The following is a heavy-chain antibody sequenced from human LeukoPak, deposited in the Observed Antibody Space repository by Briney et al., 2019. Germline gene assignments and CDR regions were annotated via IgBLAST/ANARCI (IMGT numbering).Heavy chain of an antibody. CDR1: GFTFSSHG. Sequence: GSLRLSCAASGFTFSSHGMHWVRQAPGKGLEWVAVISYDENNKYYADSVKGRFTISRDSSKNTVYLQMSSLRADDTAVYYCAGLGGNLGADAFDIWGQGTMVTVSS. J-gene: IGHJ3*02. CDR2: ISYDENNK. D-gene: IGHD4-23*01. CDR3: AGLGGNLGADAFDI. V-gene: IGHV3-30*03.